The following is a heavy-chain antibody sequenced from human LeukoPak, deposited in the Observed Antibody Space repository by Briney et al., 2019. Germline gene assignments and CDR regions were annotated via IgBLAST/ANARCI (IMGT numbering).Heavy chain of an antibody. J-gene: IGHJ4*02. CDR1: GFTFSSYS. CDR2: ISSSSSYI. D-gene: IGHD5-18*01. CDR3: ARDGYDVDTAMVVPFDY. V-gene: IGHV3-21*01. Sequence: GGSLRLSCAASGFTFSSYSMNWVRQAPGKGLEWVSSISSSSSYIYYADSVKGRFTISRDNAKNSLYLQMNSLRAEDTAVYYSARDGYDVDTAMVVPFDYWGQGTLVTVSS.